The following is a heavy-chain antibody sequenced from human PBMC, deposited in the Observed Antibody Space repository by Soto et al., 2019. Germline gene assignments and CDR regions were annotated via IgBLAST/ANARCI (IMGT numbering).Heavy chain of an antibody. CDR2: IYYTGST. J-gene: IGHJ6*02. CDR3: ARHAFGSGFYYGMNV. Sequence: PSETLSLTCAVSGDAITSYFWSWIRQPPEKVLEWLGYIYYTGSTIYNPSLMRRVTISLDTSKNQFSLKLSSVTAADTAVYYCARHAFGSGFYYGMNVWGQGTTVTVSS. CDR1: GDAITSYF. V-gene: IGHV4-59*08. D-gene: IGHD3-10*01.